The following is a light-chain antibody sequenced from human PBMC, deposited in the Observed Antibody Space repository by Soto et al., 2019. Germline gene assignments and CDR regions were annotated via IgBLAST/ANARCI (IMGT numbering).Light chain of an antibody. V-gene: IGKV3-15*01. J-gene: IGKJ2*01. CDR1: QSVSTN. CDR3: QQYDDWPPYT. CDR2: GAS. Sequence: EIVMMQSPATLSVSPGERATFSCRASQSVSTNLAWYQQKPGQAPRLLIYGASTRATGIPVRFSGSGSGTEFTLTISSLQSEDFAIYYCQQYDDWPPYTFGQGTKVEIK.